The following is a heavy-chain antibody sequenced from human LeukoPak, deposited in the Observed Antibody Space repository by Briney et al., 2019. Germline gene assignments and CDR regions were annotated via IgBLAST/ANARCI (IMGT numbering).Heavy chain of an antibody. J-gene: IGHJ4*02. CDR1: GFTFSSYG. Sequence: GRSLRLSCAASGFTFSSYGMHWVRQAPGKGLEWVAVISYDGSNKYYADSVKGRFTISRDSSKNTLYLQMNSLRAEDTAVYYCARNGLGATTPNFDYWGQGTLVTVSS. CDR2: ISYDGSNK. CDR3: ARNGLGATTPNFDY. D-gene: IGHD1-26*01. V-gene: IGHV3-30*03.